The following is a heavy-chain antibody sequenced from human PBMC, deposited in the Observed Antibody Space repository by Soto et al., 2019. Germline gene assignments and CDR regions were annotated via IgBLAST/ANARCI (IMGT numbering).Heavy chain of an antibody. Sequence: GALSVSSAASGCCFTTYWMNWVRQAPGKGLEWVANIKPDGSGQYYLDSVKGRFAISRDNAKNSLYLQLSSLRADDTAIYFCAREGRYMGAWDYWGQGTPVTVSS. D-gene: IGHD5-12*01. CDR2: IKPDGSGQ. V-gene: IGHV3-7*03. CDR3: AREGRYMGAWDY. CDR1: GCCFTTYW. J-gene: IGHJ4*02.